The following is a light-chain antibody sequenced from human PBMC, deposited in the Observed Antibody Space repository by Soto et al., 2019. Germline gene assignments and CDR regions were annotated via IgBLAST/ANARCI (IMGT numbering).Light chain of an antibody. V-gene: IGKV1-33*01. CDR2: DAS. CDR3: QQYDNVSLT. J-gene: IGKJ4*01. CDR1: QDITNS. Sequence: DIQMTQSPSSLSASVGDRVTFTCQASQDITNSLNWYQQKPGRAPKLLIYDASNLETGVPSRFSGGGSGTDFTFTISSLPPEDVATYYCQQYDNVSLTFGGGTKVAIK.